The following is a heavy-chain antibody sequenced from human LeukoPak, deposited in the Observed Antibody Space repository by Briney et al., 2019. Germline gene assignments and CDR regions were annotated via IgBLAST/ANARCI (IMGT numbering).Heavy chain of an antibody. Sequence: SVKVSCKASGGTFSSYAISWVRQAPGQGLEWMGWISAYNGNTNYAQKLQGRVTMTTDTSTSTAYMELRSLRSDDTAVYYCARVDSSGYYYGVDYWGQGTLVTVSS. CDR2: ISAYNGNT. CDR3: ARVDSSGYYYGVDY. CDR1: GGTFSSYA. J-gene: IGHJ4*02. D-gene: IGHD3-22*01. V-gene: IGHV1-18*01.